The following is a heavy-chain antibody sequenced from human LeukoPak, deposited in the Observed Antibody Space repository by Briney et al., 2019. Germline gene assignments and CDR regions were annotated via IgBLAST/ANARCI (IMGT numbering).Heavy chain of an antibody. V-gene: IGHV3-7*01. CDR2: IKQDGSEK. D-gene: IGHD6-13*01. CDR1: GFTFSNYW. Sequence: GGSLRLSCAASGFTFSNYWMTWVRQTPGKGLEWVANIKQDGSEKYYVDSVKGRFTISRDNAKNSLYLQMNSLRAEDTAVYYCAREYLAAAQLWGQGTLVTVSS. CDR3: AREYLAAAQL. J-gene: IGHJ4*02.